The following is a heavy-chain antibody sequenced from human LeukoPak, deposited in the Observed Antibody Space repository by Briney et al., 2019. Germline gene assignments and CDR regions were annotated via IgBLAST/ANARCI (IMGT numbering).Heavy chain of an antibody. CDR1: GGSISIYY. D-gene: IGHD3-22*01. J-gene: IGHJ4*02. CDR3: AAGSESYDSRGYSYYFDY. V-gene: IGHV4-59*01. Sequence: SETLSLTCTVSGGSISIYYWTWIRQPPGKRLEWIGYIYYSGSTNYNPSLKSRVTISVDTSKNQFSLKLSSVTAADTAVYYCAAGSESYDSRGYSYYFDYWGQGTLVTVSS. CDR2: IYYSGST.